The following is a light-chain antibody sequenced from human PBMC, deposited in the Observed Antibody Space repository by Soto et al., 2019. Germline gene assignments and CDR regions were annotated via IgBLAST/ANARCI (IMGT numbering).Light chain of an antibody. V-gene: IGKV1-39*01. J-gene: IGKJ5*01. Sequence: IQMTQAPSSLSASVTDRVTITCRASQDIKNDLGWYQQKPGKAPELLIYAASSLQSGVPSRFSGSGSGTDFTLTISSLQPEDFATYYCQQSYSTLSITFGQGTRLEIK. CDR2: AAS. CDR3: QQSYSTLSIT. CDR1: QDIKND.